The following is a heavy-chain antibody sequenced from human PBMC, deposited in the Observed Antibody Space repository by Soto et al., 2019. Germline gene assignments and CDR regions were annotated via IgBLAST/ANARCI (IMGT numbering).Heavy chain of an antibody. J-gene: IGHJ2*01. CDR1: GGSISSGGYS. D-gene: IGHD7-27*01. V-gene: IGHV4-30-2*01. CDR2: IYHSGST. Sequence: QLQLQESGSGLVKPSQTLSLTCAVSGGSISSGGYSWSWIRQPPGKGLEWIGYIYHSGSTYYNPSLKSRVTISVDSSKNQFSLKLSSVTAADTAVYYCAATELGREEDWYFDLWGRGTLVTVSS. CDR3: AATELGREEDWYFDL.